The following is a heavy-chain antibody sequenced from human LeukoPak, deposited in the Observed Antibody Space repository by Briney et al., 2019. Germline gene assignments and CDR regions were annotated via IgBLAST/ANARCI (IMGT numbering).Heavy chain of an antibody. J-gene: IGHJ4*02. D-gene: IGHD2-2*01. Sequence: SETLSLTCTVSGDSMSSHYWSWIRQPPGKGLEWIGYVYYSGNTYYNPSLKSRVTISVDTSKNQFSLKLSSVTAADTAVYYCAREALVPARSFDYWGQGTLVTVSS. CDR1: GDSMSSHY. CDR2: VYYSGNT. CDR3: AREALVPARSFDY. V-gene: IGHV4-59*11.